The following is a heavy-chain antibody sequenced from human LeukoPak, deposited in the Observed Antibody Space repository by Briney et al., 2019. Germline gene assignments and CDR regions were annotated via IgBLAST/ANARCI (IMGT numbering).Heavy chain of an antibody. D-gene: IGHD3-10*01. J-gene: IGHJ6*03. CDR2: ISAYNGNT. V-gene: IGHV1-18*01. Sequence: ASVKVSCKASGYTFTSYGISWVRQAPGQGLEWMGWISAYNGNTNYAQKLQGRVTMTTDTSTSTAYMELRSLRSDDTAVYCCARVSTMVRGVPYYYYYMDVWGKGTTVTVSS. CDR1: GYTFTSYG. CDR3: ARVSTMVRGVPYYYYYMDV.